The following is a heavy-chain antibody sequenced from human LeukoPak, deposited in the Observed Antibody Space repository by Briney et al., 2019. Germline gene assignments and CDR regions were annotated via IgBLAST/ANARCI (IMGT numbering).Heavy chain of an antibody. Sequence: GGSLRLSCAASGFTFSTYGMHWVRQAPGKGLEWVAFIRYDGSNKYYADSVKGRFTISRDNSKNTLYLQMNSLRAEDTAVYYCAKDTTPPKAGFDPWGQGTLVTVSS. CDR3: AKDTTPPKAGFDP. V-gene: IGHV3-30*02. J-gene: IGHJ5*02. D-gene: IGHD1-14*01. CDR1: GFTFSTYG. CDR2: IRYDGSNK.